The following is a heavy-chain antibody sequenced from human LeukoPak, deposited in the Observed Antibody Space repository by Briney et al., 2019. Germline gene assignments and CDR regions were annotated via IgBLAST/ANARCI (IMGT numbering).Heavy chain of an antibody. J-gene: IGHJ4*02. CDR3: ARGSGIITGIDE. CDR1: GFTFSSHW. V-gene: IGHV3-74*01. CDR2: IKDDGSHT. D-gene: IGHD6-25*01. Sequence: RGSLRLSCAASGFTFSSHWMHWVRQAPGKGLVWVSRIKDDGSHTNYADSVKGRFTISRDNAKNTLSLQMNSLRAEDTAVYYCARGSGIITGIDEWGRGTLVTVSS.